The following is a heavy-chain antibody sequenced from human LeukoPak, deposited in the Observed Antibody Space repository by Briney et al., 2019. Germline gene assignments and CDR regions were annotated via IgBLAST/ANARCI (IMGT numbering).Heavy chain of an antibody. CDR2: IYSSGST. Sequence: PSETLSLTCTVSGGSISSYYWSWIRQPAGKGLEWIGRIYSSGSTDYNPSLKSRVTISVETSKNQFSLKLSSVTAADTAVYYCTRNSGIIFGFRYSDLWGRGTLVTVSS. CDR3: TRNSGIIFGFRYSDL. V-gene: IGHV4-4*07. J-gene: IGHJ2*01. D-gene: IGHD3/OR15-3a*01. CDR1: GGSISSYY.